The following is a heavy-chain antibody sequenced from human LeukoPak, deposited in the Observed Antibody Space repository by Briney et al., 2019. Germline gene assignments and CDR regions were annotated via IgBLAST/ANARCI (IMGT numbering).Heavy chain of an antibody. J-gene: IGHJ4*02. CDR2: IYSSGST. D-gene: IGHD4-17*01. CDR3: ARRGYGDYAPFDY. Sequence: GGSLRLSCAASGFRFSNYGMTWVRQAPGKGLEWVSIIYSSGSTNYADSVKGRFTISRDNSKNTLYLQMDSLRAEDTAVYYCARRGYGDYAPFDYWGQGTLVTVSS. CDR1: GFRFSNYG. V-gene: IGHV3-66*04.